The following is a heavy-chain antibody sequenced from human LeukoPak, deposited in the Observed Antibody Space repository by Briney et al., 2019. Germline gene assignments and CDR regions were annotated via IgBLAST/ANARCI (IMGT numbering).Heavy chain of an antibody. Sequence: GGALRLSCAASGFTFSTYDMHWVRQVSGKGLEWVSSIGTIGDTFYPGSVKGRFTISRENAKNSLYLQMNGLRAGDTAVYYCARATVIGNAPVPGYMDVWGKGTTVTVSS. CDR1: GFTFSTYD. J-gene: IGHJ6*03. CDR3: ARATVIGNAPVPGYMDV. V-gene: IGHV3-13*01. CDR2: IGTIGDT. D-gene: IGHD2-21*01.